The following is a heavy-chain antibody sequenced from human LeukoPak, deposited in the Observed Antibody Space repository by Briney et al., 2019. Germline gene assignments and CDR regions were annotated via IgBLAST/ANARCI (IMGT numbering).Heavy chain of an antibody. Sequence: GGSLRLSCAASGFTFNSYAMNWVRQAPGKGLEWVSTVSSSGDSTFYADSVKGRFTISRDNAKNSLYLQMNSLRAEDTAVYYCARDPFFLGMAMGNWFDPWGQGTLVTVSS. J-gene: IGHJ5*02. CDR1: GFTFNSYA. D-gene: IGHD7-27*01. CDR3: ARDPFFLGMAMGNWFDP. CDR2: VSSSGDST. V-gene: IGHV3-23*01.